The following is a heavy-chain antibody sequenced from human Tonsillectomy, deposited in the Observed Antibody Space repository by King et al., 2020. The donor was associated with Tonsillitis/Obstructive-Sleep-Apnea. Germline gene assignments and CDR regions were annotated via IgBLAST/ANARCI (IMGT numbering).Heavy chain of an antibody. Sequence: VQLVESGGGLVRPGGSLRLSCTASGFTFSSYSMSWVRQAPGKGLEWVSSITSYIYYADSVKGRFTISRDNAKNSLYLQMTSLRAEDTAVYYCARGRSSWESDFDYWGQGTLVTVSS. CDR2: ITSYI. J-gene: IGHJ4*02. CDR1: GFTFSSYS. CDR3: ARGRSSWESDFDY. D-gene: IGHD1-26*01. V-gene: IGHV3-21*01.